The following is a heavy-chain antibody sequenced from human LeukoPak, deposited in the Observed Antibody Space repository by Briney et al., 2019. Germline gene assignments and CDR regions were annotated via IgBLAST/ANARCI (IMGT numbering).Heavy chain of an antibody. J-gene: IGHJ4*02. CDR2: ISYAGSNK. CDR1: GFTFSSHA. Sequence: GGSLRLSCAASGFTFSSHAMHWVRQAPGKGVERVAVISYAGSNKYYADSVKGRFTISRDNSKNTLYLQMNSLRAEDTAVYYCARETAGGDFDYWGQGTLVTVSS. D-gene: IGHD2-21*01. V-gene: IGHV3-30-3*01. CDR3: ARETAGGDFDY.